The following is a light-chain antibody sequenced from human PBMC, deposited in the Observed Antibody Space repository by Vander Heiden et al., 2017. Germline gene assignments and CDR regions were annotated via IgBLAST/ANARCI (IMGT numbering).Light chain of an antibody. V-gene: IGKV3-20*01. CDR1: QSVSSNY. CDR3: QQEGSSLLT. CDR2: GAS. Sequence: EIVLTQSPDTLSLSPGERATLSCRASQSVSSNYLAWYQQKPGQAPRLLIYGASSRATGIPDRFSGSGSGTDFTLTISRLEPEDFAVYYCQQEGSSLLTFGGGTKVEIK. J-gene: IGKJ4*01.